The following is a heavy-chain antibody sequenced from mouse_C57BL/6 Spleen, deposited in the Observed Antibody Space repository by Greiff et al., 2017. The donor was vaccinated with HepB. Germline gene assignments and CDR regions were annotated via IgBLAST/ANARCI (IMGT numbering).Heavy chain of an antibody. CDR3: ARGNYGSSPQGYFDY. D-gene: IGHD1-1*01. CDR2: IDPEDGET. V-gene: IGHV14-2*01. J-gene: IGHJ2*01. Sequence: EVKLVESGAELVKPGASVKLSCTASGFNIKDYYMHWVKQRTEQGLEWIGRIDPEDGETKYAPKFQGKATITADTSSNTAYLQLSSLTSEDTAVYYCARGNYGSSPQGYFDYWGQGTTLTVSS. CDR1: GFNIKDYY.